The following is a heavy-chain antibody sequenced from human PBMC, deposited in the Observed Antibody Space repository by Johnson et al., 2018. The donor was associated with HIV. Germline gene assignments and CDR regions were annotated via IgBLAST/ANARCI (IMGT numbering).Heavy chain of an antibody. V-gene: IGHV3-74*01. CDR3: AREARRYHYDSSNDAFDI. CDR1: GFTFSAYW. CDR2: IIRDATTA. Sequence: VQLVESGGGLVQPGGSLRLSCAASGFTFSAYWMHWVRQAPGQGLVWVSRIIRDATTAIYADSVKGRFTISRDNAKNSLYLQMNSLRAEDTAVYYCAREARRYHYDSSNDAFDIWGQGTMVTVSS. J-gene: IGHJ3*02. D-gene: IGHD3-22*01.